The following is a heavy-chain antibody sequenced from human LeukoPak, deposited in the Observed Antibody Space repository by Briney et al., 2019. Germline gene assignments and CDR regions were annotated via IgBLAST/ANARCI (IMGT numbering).Heavy chain of an antibody. CDR2: IIGSAVNT. CDR3: ARDLSIAVRPAFDY. Sequence: GGSLRLSCGASGLTVSSYGMSWVRQAPGKGLEWVSTIIGSAVNTYYADSVKGRFTISRDDSKNTVYLQMNSLRAEDTAVYYCARDLSIAVRPAFDYWGQGTLVTVSS. CDR1: GLTVSSYG. V-gene: IGHV3-23*01. D-gene: IGHD6-6*01. J-gene: IGHJ4*02.